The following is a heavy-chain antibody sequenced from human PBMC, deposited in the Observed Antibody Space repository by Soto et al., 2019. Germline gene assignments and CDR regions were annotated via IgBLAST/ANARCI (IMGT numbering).Heavy chain of an antibody. Sequence: SDTLTLTCTVSGGSISSYYWSWIRPPPGKGLEWIGYIYYSGSTYYNPSLKSRVTISVDTSKNQFSLKLSSVTAADTAVYYCAREVVAATDWFDPWGQGTPVTVSS. J-gene: IGHJ5*02. CDR1: GGSISSYY. V-gene: IGHV4-59*08. CDR3: AREVVAATDWFDP. D-gene: IGHD2-15*01. CDR2: IYYSGST.